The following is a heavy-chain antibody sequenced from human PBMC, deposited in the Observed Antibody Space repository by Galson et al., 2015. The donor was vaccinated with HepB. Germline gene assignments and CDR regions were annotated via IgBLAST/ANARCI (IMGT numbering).Heavy chain of an antibody. CDR2: ISYDGRHK. D-gene: IGHD1-1*01. Sequence: SLRLSCAASRFTFRNYGMHWVRQAPGKGLDWVAFISYDGRHKNCRDSVKGRFTISRDNSRNTLYLQMNSLRADDTALYYCAKDAAGWNDGRQKYHHYYMDVWGKGTTVTVS. J-gene: IGHJ6*03. V-gene: IGHV3-33*05. CDR1: RFTFRNYG. CDR3: AKDAAGWNDGRQKYHHYYMDV.